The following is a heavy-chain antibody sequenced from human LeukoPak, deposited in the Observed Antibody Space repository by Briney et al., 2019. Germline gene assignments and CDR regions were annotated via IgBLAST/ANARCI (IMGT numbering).Heavy chain of an antibody. CDR1: GFTFSSYA. CDR2: LNWNDDIT. V-gene: IGHV3-20*04. D-gene: IGHD3-10*01. Sequence: GGSLRLSCAASGFTFSSYAMSWVRQAPGKGLEWVSGLNWNDDITWYADSAKGRFTTSRDNAKNSVYLQMDSLSAEDTAFYYCARGYGAGNYRRPFYGMDVWGQGTTVTVSS. CDR3: ARGYGAGNYRRPFYGMDV. J-gene: IGHJ6*02.